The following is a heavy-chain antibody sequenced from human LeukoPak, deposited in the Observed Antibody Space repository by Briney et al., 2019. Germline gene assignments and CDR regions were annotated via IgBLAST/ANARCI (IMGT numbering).Heavy chain of an antibody. CDR2: INPNSGGT. V-gene: IGHV1-2*02. J-gene: IGHJ4*02. D-gene: IGHD3-10*01. CDR3: ARDKAASLMVRGVIAYFDY. Sequence: ASVKVSCKASGYTFTSYDINWVRQATGQGLEWMGWINPNSGGTNYAQKFQGRVTMTRDTSISTAYMELSRLRSDDTAVYYCARDKAASLMVRGVIAYFDYWGQGTLVTVSS. CDR1: GYTFTSYD.